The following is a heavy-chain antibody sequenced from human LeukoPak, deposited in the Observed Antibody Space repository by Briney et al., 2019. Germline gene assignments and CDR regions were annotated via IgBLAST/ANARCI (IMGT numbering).Heavy chain of an antibody. CDR1: GGSFSGYY. V-gene: IGHV4-34*01. Sequence: SETLSLTCAVYGGSFSGYYWSWIRQPPGKGLECIGEINHSGSTNYNPSLKSRVTISVDTSNNQYSLKLSSVTAADTAVYYCARSIAAAGNWYFDLWGRGTLVTVSS. CDR3: ARSIAAAGNWYFDL. CDR2: INHSGST. J-gene: IGHJ2*01. D-gene: IGHD6-13*01.